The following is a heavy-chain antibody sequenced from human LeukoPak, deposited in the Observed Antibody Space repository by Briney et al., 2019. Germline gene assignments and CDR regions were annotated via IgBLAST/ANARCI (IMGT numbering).Heavy chain of an antibody. CDR3: VKEAVPRICDWYDY. CDR1: GFTFSTFW. CDR2: ISYEGRTI. D-gene: IGHD6-19*01. J-gene: IGHJ4*02. Sequence: QPGGSLRLSCAASGFTFSTFWMYWVRQAPGKGLEWVAVISYEGRTIYYADSATGRFTISRDNSKNTLYLQMNSLRPEDTAVYYCVKEAVPRICDWYDYWGQGTLVTVSP. V-gene: IGHV3-30*18.